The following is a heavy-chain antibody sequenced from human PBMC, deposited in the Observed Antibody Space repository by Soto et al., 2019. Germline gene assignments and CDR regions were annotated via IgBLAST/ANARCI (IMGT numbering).Heavy chain of an antibody. D-gene: IGHD1-1*01. CDR3: AKSFVTTHHRHGSMDD. V-gene: IGHV3-9*01. CDR2: VTWNGVAM. CDR1: GFAFRDFA. J-gene: IGHJ6*03. Sequence: EVQLVESGGSLVQPGRSLRLSCAASGFAFRDFAMNWVRQTPGKGLEWVSGVTWNGVAMGYADSVRGRFTISRDDAKNSLYMQMNSLRPEERAVYSCAKSFVTTHHRHGSMDDWGKGTSVTVSS.